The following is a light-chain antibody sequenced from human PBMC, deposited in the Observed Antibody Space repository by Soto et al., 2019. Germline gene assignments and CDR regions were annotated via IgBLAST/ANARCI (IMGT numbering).Light chain of an antibody. CDR1: QSVSSY. CDR3: QQRSNWPLT. Sequence: EIVLTQSPATLSLSPGERATLSCRASQSVSSYLAWYQQKPGQAPRLLIYDASNSATGIRARFSGSGSGTDFTLTISSREPEDFAVYYCQQRSNWPLTFGGGTKVEIK. CDR2: DAS. V-gene: IGKV3-11*01. J-gene: IGKJ4*01.